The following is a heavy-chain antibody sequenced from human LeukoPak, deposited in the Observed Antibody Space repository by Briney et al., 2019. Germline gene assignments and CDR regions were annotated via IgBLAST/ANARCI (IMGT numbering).Heavy chain of an antibody. CDR3: ARAEYDSSLGFGY. D-gene: IGHD3-22*01. V-gene: IGHV3-53*01. J-gene: IGHJ4*02. CDR1: GFTVSDDY. CDR2: ISSRDSI. Sequence: GGSLRLSCAASGFTVSDDYMSWVRQAPGKGLEWVSLISSRDSIYYADSVKGRFTISRDNSKNTLYLQMSSLRADDTAVYYCARAEYDSSLGFGYWGQGTLVTVSS.